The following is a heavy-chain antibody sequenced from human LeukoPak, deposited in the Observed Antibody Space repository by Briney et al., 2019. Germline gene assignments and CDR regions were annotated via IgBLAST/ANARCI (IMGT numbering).Heavy chain of an antibody. V-gene: IGHV1-18*01. CDR2: ISAYNGNT. Sequence: GASVKVSCTASGYTFTSYGISWVRQARGQGLEWMGWISAYNGNTNYAKKLQGRVTMTTDTSTSTAYMELRSLRSDDTAVYYCARKKMVRGVIANDAFDIWGQGTMVTVSS. CDR3: ARKKMVRGVIANDAFDI. J-gene: IGHJ3*02. D-gene: IGHD3-10*01. CDR1: GYTFTSYG.